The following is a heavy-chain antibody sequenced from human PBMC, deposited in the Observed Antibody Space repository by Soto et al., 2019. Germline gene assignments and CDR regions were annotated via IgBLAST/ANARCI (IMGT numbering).Heavy chain of an antibody. CDR1: GGTFSSHS. D-gene: IGHD2-2*01. CDR2: IIPIFGTE. J-gene: IGHJ6*02. V-gene: IGHV1-69*01. CDR3: STSVYSSTTRCYYYYGLDV. Sequence: QVQLVQSGAEVKKPGSSVKVSCKVSGGTFSSHSINWVRQAPGQGPEWMGGIIPIFGTENYAQKIQGRVTITADEPTSTAYMELSSLTSEDTALYYCSTSVYSSTTRCYYYYGLDVWGQGTTVIVSS.